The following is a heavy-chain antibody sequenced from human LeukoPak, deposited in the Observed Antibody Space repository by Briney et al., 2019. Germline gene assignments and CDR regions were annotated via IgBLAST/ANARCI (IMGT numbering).Heavy chain of an antibody. CDR2: ISSSSSYI. CDR3: ARDGAWLQESSRFDY. D-gene: IGHD3-9*01. Sequence: GGSLRLSCAASGFTFSSYEMNWVRQAPGKGLEWVSSISSSSSYIYYADSVKGRFTISRDNAKNSLYLQMNSLRAEDTAVYYCARDGAWLQESSRFDYWGQGTLVTVSS. CDR1: GFTFSSYE. J-gene: IGHJ4*02. V-gene: IGHV3-21*01.